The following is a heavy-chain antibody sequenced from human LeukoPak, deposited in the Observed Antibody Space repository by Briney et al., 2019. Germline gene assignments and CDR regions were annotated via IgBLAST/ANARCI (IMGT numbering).Heavy chain of an antibody. CDR3: ARGPYCGGDCYGAYYYYMDV. CDR2: IIPIFGTA. D-gene: IGHD2-21*02. V-gene: IGHV1-69*05. CDR1: GGTFSSYA. Sequence: SVKVSCKASGGTFSSYAISWVRQAPGQGLEWMGGIIPIFGTANYAQKFQGRVTMTRDMSTSTVYMELSSLRSEDTAVYYCARGPYCGGDCYGAYYYYMDVWGKGTTVTVSS. J-gene: IGHJ6*03.